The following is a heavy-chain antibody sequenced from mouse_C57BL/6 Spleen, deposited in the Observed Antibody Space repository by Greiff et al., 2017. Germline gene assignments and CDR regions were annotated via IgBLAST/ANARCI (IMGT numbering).Heavy chain of an antibody. Sequence: VQLQQSGAELVKPGASVKLSCKASGYTFTEYTIHWVKQRPGQGLEWIGWFYPGSGSIKYNEKFKDKATLTADKSSSTVYIELSRLTSEDSAVYFCARHGYYYGSGYYAMDYWGQGTSVTVSS. D-gene: IGHD1-1*01. CDR3: ARHGYYYGSGYYAMDY. V-gene: IGHV1-62-2*01. CDR2: FYPGSGSI. J-gene: IGHJ4*01. CDR1: GYTFTEYT.